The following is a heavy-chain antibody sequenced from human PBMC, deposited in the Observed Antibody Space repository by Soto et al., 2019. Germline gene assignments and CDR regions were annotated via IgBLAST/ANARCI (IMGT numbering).Heavy chain of an antibody. D-gene: IGHD2-21*02. J-gene: IGHJ6*02. CDR1: GFTFSSYA. Sequence: PGGSLRLSCAASGFTFSSYAMSWVRQAPGKGLEWVSAISGSGGSTYYADSVKGRLTISRDNSKNTLYLQMNSLRAEDTAVYYCANKYGGNSLSWYYYGMDVWGQGTTVTVSS. CDR2: ISGSGGST. CDR3: ANKYGGNSLSWYYYGMDV. V-gene: IGHV3-23*01.